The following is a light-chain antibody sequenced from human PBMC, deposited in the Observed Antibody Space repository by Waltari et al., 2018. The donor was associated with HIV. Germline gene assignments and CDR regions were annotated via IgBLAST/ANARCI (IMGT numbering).Light chain of an antibody. CDR1: QCISRW. CDR3: QQYDSYWWT. V-gene: IGKV1-5*03. J-gene: IGKJ1*01. CDR2: KAS. Sequence: LNESVGDSVTITCRASQCISRWLAWYQQKPGTAPKVLIYKASTLESGVPSSLNCSGSVTEYTLTISSLQPDDFATYYCQQYDSYWWTFDRGTKVEIK.